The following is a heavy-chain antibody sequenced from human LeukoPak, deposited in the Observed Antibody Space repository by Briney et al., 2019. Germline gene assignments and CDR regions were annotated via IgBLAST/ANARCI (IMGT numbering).Heavy chain of an antibody. V-gene: IGHV3-30*03. CDR3: TRPAPPGGIVYGFHI. CDR2: ISYDGNYR. CDR1: GFIFTTYA. Sequence: GGSLRLSCAASGFIFTTYAMHWVRQAPGKGLEWVAIISYDGNYRNYADYVKGRFTISRDNSKNTLYLQMNSLGAEDTAVYYCTRPAPPGGIVYGFHIWGQGTMVTVSS. D-gene: IGHD3-16*02. J-gene: IGHJ3*02.